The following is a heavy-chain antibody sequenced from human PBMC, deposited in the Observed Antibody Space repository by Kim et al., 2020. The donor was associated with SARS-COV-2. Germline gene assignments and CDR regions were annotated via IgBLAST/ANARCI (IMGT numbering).Heavy chain of an antibody. V-gene: IGHV3-33*01. D-gene: IGHD6-13*01. CDR2: IWYDGSNK. CDR3: ATEQHPTKTSFDY. Sequence: GGSLRLSCAASGFTFSSYGMHWVRQAPGKGLEWVAVIWYDGSNKYYADSVKGRFTISRDNSKNTLYLQMNSLRAEDTAVYYCATEQHPTKTSFDYWGQGTLVTVSS. CDR1: GFTFSSYG. J-gene: IGHJ4*02.